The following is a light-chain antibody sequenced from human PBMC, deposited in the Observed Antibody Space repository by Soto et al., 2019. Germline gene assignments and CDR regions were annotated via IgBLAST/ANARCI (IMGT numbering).Light chain of an antibody. Sequence: QSVLTQPASVSGAPGQSMTISCTGTNSDVNYVSWHQQHPGKAPKLMIYEVINRSSGVSTRFSGSKSGNTASLTISGLQAEDEADYYCSSSTSSNTFVFGTGTKVTVL. CDR2: EVI. V-gene: IGLV2-14*01. CDR3: SSSTSSNTFV. J-gene: IGLJ1*01. CDR1: NSDVNY.